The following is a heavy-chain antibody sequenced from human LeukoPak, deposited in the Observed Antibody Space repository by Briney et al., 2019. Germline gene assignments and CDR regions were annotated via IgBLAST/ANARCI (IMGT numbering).Heavy chain of an antibody. J-gene: IGHJ4*02. V-gene: IGHV1-18*01. CDR3: ARDSDHLNYFWSGYYSPFDY. CDR1: GYTFTSYG. D-gene: IGHD3-3*01. CDR2: ISAHNGNT. Sequence: ASVKVSCKASGYTFTSYGISWVRQAPGQGLEWMGWISAHNGNTNYAQKLQGRVTMTTDTSTSTAYMELRSLRSDDTAVYYCARDSDHLNYFWSGYYSPFDYWGQGTLVTVSS.